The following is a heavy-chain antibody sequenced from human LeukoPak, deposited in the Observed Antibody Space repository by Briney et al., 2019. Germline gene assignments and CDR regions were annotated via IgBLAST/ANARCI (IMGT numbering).Heavy chain of an antibody. J-gene: IGHJ5*02. Sequence: PGGSLRLSCAASGFTFSSYAMSWVRQAPGKGLEWVSAISGSGGGTYYADSVKGRFTISRDNSKNTLYLQMNSLRAEDTAVYYCAKDPDYDFWSGHNWFDPWGQGTLVTVSS. CDR2: ISGSGGGT. V-gene: IGHV3-23*01. CDR3: AKDPDYDFWSGHNWFDP. D-gene: IGHD3-3*01. CDR1: GFTFSSYA.